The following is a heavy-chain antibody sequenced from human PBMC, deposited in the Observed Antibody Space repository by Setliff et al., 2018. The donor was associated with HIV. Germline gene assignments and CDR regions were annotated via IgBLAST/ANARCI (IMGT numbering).Heavy chain of an antibody. CDR3: ARHLSNSLDF. CDR2: ISPRIGDT. D-gene: IGHD7-27*01. CDR1: GYSFPDFF. Sequence: ASVKVSCKASGYSFPDFFIHWVRQAPGQGLEWMGWISPRIGDTRIAKTFRGRVTMTRDTSLNTASVEVSGLRSDDTAVYFCARHLSNSLDFWGQGTLVTVSS. V-gene: IGHV1-2*02. J-gene: IGHJ4*02.